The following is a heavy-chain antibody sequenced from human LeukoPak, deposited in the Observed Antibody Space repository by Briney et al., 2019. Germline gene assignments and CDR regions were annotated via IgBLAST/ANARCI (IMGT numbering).Heavy chain of an antibody. CDR3: ARAGVAASVPRYYYMDV. CDR1: GFSFSSYS. Sequence: GGSLRLSCAASGFSFSSYSMNWVRQAPGKGLEWVSSISSSSSYIYYADSVKGRFTISRDNAKNSLYLQMNSLRAEDTAVYYCARAGVAASVPRYYYMDVWGKGTTVTVSS. CDR2: ISSSSSYI. D-gene: IGHD2-15*01. V-gene: IGHV3-21*04. J-gene: IGHJ6*03.